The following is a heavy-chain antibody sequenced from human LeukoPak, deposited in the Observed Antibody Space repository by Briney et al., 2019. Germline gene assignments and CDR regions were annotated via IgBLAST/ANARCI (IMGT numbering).Heavy chain of an antibody. CDR2: MNPNSGNT. CDR3: ARGLEYSSSGHAFDI. J-gene: IGHJ3*02. V-gene: IGHV1-8*03. CDR1: GYTFISYD. Sequence: ASVKVSCKASGYTFISYDINWVRQATGQGLEWMGWMNPNSGNTGYAQKFQGRVTITRNTSISTAYMELSSLRSEDTAVYYCARGLEYSSSGHAFDIWGQGTMVTVSS. D-gene: IGHD6-6*01.